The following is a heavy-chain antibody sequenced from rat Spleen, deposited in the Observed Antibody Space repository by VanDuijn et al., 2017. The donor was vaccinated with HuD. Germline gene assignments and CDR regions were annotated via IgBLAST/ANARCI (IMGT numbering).Heavy chain of an antibody. CDR3: TRSLYSSPLLDH. CDR1: GFSLTSNY. CDR2: IRSGGTT. D-gene: IGHD1-2*01. Sequence: QVQLKETGPGLVQPTQTLSITCTVSGFSLTSNYLQWVRQTPGKGLEWMGFIRSGGTTEYNSEFKSRLSITRDTSKNQVFLKMNSLKTEDTAIYYCTRSLYSSPLLDHWGQGVMVTVSS. V-gene: IGHV2-65*01. J-gene: IGHJ2*01.